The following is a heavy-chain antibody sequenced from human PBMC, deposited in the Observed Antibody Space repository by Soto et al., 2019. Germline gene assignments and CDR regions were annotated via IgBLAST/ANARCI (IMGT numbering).Heavy chain of an antibody. CDR2: INAGNGNT. CDR3: ASSKKDYDSSGYYQFQH. V-gene: IGHV1-3*01. D-gene: IGHD3-22*01. CDR1: GYTFTSYA. J-gene: IGHJ1*01. Sequence: ASVKVSCKASGYTFTSYAMHWVRQAPGQRLEWMGWINAGNGNTKYSQKFQGRVTITRDTSASTAYMELSSLRSEDTAVYYCASSKKDYDSSGYYQFQHWGQGTLVTVS.